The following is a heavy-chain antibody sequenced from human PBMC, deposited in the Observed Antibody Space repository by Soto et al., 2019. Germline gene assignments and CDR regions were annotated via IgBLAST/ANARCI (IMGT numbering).Heavy chain of an antibody. CDR3: ASSRDPWELLYPEWRYFDY. CDR1: GGTFSSYA. CDR2: IIPIFGTA. V-gene: IGHV1-69*13. Sequence: ASVKVSCKASGGTFSSYAISWVRQAPGQGLEWMGGIIPIFGTANYAQKFQGRVTITADESTSTAYMELSSLRSEDTAVYYCASSRDPWELLYPEWRYFDYWGQGTLVTVSS. J-gene: IGHJ4*02. D-gene: IGHD1-26*01.